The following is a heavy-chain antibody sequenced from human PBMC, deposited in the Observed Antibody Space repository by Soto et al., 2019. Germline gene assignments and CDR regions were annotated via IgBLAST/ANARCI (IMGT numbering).Heavy chain of an antibody. V-gene: IGHV3-21*01. CDR2: ISGSGTYI. D-gene: IGHD3-10*01. CDR1: GFTFNAYS. CDR3: ARGLGSRRSGVPIYPENYYYGLDV. Sequence: LRLSCAASGFTFNAYSLNWVRQAPGKGLEWLASISGSGTYIYYADSLQGRFTVSRDDAKQLVYLQMTSLRVEDSAVYYCARGLGSRRSGVPIYPENYYYGLDVWGQVTAVTVSS. J-gene: IGHJ6*02.